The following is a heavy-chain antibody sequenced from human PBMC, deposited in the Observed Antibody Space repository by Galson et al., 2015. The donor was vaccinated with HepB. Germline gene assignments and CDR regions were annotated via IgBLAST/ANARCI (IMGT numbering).Heavy chain of an antibody. D-gene: IGHD3-10*01. CDR1: GFTFSSYA. CDR2: ISYDGSNK. CDR3: ARDTEFYYYGMDV. V-gene: IGHV3-30-3*01. J-gene: IGHJ6*02. Sequence: SLRLSCAASGFTFSSYAMHWVRQAPGKGLEWVAVISYDGSNKYYADSVKGRFTISRDNSKNTLYLQMNSLRAEDTAVYYCARDTEFYYYGMDVWGQGTTVTVSS.